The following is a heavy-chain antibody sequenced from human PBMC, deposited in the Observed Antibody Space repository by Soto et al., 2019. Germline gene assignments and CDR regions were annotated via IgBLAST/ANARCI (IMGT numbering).Heavy chain of an antibody. J-gene: IGHJ6*02. CDR3: EKDKRRRRSSGYYYGMDV. CDR2: ISGSGGST. D-gene: IGHD6-6*01. Sequence: PGGSLRLSCAASGFTFSSYAMSWVRQAPGKGLEWVSAISGSGGSTYYADSVKGRFTISRDNSKNTLYLQMNSLRAEDTAVYYCEKDKRRRRSSGYYYGMDVWRQGHTVTVSS. CDR1: GFTFSSYA. V-gene: IGHV3-23*01.